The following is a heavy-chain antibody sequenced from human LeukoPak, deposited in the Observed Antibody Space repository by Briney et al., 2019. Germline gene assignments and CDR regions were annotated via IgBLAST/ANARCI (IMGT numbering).Heavy chain of an antibody. CDR2: IYYSGST. V-gene: IGHV4-39*02. J-gene: IGHJ4*02. CDR3: AREPYYDRIFDY. Sequence: SETLSLTCTVSGGSISSSGYYWGWIRQPPGKGLEWIGSIYYSGSTYYNPSLKSRVTISVDTSKNQFSLKLSSVTAADTAVYYCAREPYYDRIFDYWGQGTLVTVSS. CDR1: GGSISSSGYY. D-gene: IGHD3-22*01.